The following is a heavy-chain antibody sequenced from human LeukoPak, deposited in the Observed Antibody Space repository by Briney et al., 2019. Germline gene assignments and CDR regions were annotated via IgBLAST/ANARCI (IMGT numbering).Heavy chain of an antibody. V-gene: IGHV4-39*07. CDR3: ASSVVATIHRVDYYYMDV. CDR1: GGSISSSSYY. CDR2: IYYSGST. Sequence: SETLSLTCTVSGGSISSSSYYWGWIRQPPGKGLEWIGSIYYSGSTYYNPSLKSRVTISVDTSKNQFSLKLSSVTAADTAVYYCASSVVATIHRVDYYYMDVWGKGTTVTISS. D-gene: IGHD5-12*01. J-gene: IGHJ6*03.